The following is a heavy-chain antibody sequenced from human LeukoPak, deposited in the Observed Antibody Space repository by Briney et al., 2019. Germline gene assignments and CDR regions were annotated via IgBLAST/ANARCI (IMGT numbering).Heavy chain of an antibody. CDR1: SGSISSLY. D-gene: IGHD2-21*02. CDR3: ARLLNNDNAGDHDTFDM. J-gene: IGHJ3*02. Sequence: PSETLSLPCTVSSGSISSLYGSWIRQSPERGLEWIGFIYYTGTTRYNPSLRGRGTISVDSSRNHFSLKLTSMTAADTALYYCARLLNNDNAGDHDTFDMWGQGTMVTVSS. V-gene: IGHV4-59*11. CDR2: IYYTGTT.